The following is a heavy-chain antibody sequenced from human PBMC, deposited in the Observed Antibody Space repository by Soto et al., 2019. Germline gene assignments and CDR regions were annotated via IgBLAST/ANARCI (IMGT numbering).Heavy chain of an antibody. CDR1: GYTFTHYG. D-gene: IGHD2-2*03. CDR2: ISAYSGNT. Sequence: GASVKVSCKASGYTFTHYGISWVRQAPGQGLEWMGWISAYSGNTNYAQKLQGRVTMTTDTSTTTTYMELSRLTSDDTAVYYCARDSVGYCSRTRCYGQGYFDYWAQGDLVPVSS. V-gene: IGHV1-18*01. CDR3: ARDSVGYCSRTRCYGQGYFDY. J-gene: IGHJ4*02.